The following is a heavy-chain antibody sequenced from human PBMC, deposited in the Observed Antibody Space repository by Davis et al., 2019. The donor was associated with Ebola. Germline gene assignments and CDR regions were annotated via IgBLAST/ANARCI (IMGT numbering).Heavy chain of an antibody. V-gene: IGHV4-34*01. CDR2: INHSGST. J-gene: IGHJ3*02. D-gene: IGHD6-6*01. Sequence: MPSETLSLTCAVYGGSFSGYYWSWIRQPPGKGLEWIGEINHSGSTNYNPSLKSRVTISVDTSKNQFSLRVNSVNAADTAIYYCAREVDVARETDAFDIWGQGTMVTVSS. CDR3: AREVDVARETDAFDI. CDR1: GGSFSGYY.